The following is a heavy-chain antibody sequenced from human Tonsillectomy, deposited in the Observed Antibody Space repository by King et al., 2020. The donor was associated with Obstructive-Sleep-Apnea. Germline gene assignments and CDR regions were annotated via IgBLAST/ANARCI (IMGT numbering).Heavy chain of an antibody. D-gene: IGHD1-26*01. V-gene: IGHV3-11*06. J-gene: IGHJ4*02. CDR1: GFTFSDYY. Sequence: VQLVQSGGGLVKPGGSLRLSCAASGFTFSDYYMSWIRQAPGKGVEWVSYISSSSSYTNHADSVKGRFTISRDNAKNSLYLQMNSLRAEDTAVYYCARQVGATLFDYWGQGTLVTVSS. CDR2: ISSSSSYT. CDR3: ARQVGATLFDY.